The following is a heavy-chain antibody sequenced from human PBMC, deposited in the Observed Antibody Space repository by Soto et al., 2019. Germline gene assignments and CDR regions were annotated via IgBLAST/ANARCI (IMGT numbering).Heavy chain of an antibody. V-gene: IGHV3-23*01. D-gene: IGHD6-19*01. CDR2: LSDRGDTT. J-gene: IGHJ4*02. CDR3: AKDARRTDGWYYFDY. CDR1: VFTFSYYA. Sequence: GGSLRLSCSASVFTFSYYAMGWFRQAPGKGLEWVSVLSDRGDTTYYADSVKGRFTISRDNSNNALFLQMSSLRDEDTAIYYCAKDARRTDGWYYFDYWGQGALVTVSS.